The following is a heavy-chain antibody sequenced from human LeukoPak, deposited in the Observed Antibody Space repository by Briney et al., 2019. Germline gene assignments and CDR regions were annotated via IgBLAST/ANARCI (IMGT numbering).Heavy chain of an antibody. CDR1: GFTFSSYG. V-gene: IGHV3-33*01. CDR3: ARAGYGDRKQSCYFDY. D-gene: IGHD4-17*01. CDR2: IWYDGSNK. J-gene: IGHJ4*02. Sequence: GGSLRLSCAASGFTFSSYGMHWVRQAPGKGLEWVAVIWYDGSNKYYADSVRGRFTISRDNSKNTLYLQMNSLRAEDTAVYYCARAGYGDRKQSCYFDYWGQGTLVTVSS.